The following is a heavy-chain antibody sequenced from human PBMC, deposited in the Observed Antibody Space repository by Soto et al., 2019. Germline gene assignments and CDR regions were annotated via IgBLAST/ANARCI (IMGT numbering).Heavy chain of an antibody. CDR1: GGSISSSSYY. CDR3: ARQTTVLIPRSNPFARTPTPFLTWFDP. CDR2: IYYSGST. J-gene: IGHJ5*02. Sequence: SETLSLTCTVSGGSISSSSYYWGWIRQPPGKGLEWIGSIYYSGSTQYNPSLKSRVTISVDTSKSQFSLKLSPVTAAYTAVYYCARQTTVLIPRSNPFARTPTPFLTWFDPWGQGTLVTVSS. V-gene: IGHV4-39*01. D-gene: IGHD4-17*01.